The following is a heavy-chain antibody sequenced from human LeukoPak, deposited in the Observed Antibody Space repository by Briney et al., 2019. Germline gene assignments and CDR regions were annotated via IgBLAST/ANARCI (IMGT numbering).Heavy chain of an antibody. CDR1: GYTFTSYD. Sequence: ASVKVSCKASGYTFTSYDINWVRQATGQGLEWMGWMNPNSGNTGYAQKFQGRVTMTTNTSISTAYMELSSLRSEDTAVYYCARYLELELRIEYGMDVWGQGTTVTVSS. J-gene: IGHJ6*02. D-gene: IGHD1-7*01. CDR2: MNPNSGNT. V-gene: IGHV1-8*01. CDR3: ARYLELELRIEYGMDV.